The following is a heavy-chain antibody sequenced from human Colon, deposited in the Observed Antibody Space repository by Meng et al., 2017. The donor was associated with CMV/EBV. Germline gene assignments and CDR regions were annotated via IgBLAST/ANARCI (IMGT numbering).Heavy chain of an antibody. D-gene: IGHD2-2*01. CDR3: ARTPPSDIVVVPAAIGPYYYYYGMDV. V-gene: IGHV3-7*01. CDR2: IKGDGSEK. CDR1: GLTFGSWW. J-gene: IGHJ6*02. Sequence: GESLKISCEVSGLTFGSWWLSWVRQAPGKEPEWVANIKGDGSEKSYVDSVKGRFTISRDNAKKLLYLQMNNVTGEDTAVYYCARTPPSDIVVVPAAIGPYYYYYGMDVWGQGTTVTVSS.